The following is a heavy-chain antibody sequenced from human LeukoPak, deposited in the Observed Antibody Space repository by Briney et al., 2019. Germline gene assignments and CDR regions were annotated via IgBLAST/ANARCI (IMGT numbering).Heavy chain of an antibody. D-gene: IGHD1-26*01. CDR1: GASIPSSYY. V-gene: IGHV4-4*09. CDR3: ERLTGGGSYWGYFDY. J-gene: IGHJ4*02. Sequence: SETLSLTCTVSGASIPSSYYWSWIRQPPGKGLECIGYISASGNTNYNPSLKSRVTISVDTSKSQFSLNLSSVTAADTAIYYCERLTGGGSYWGYFDYWGQGNLVTVSS. CDR2: ISASGNT.